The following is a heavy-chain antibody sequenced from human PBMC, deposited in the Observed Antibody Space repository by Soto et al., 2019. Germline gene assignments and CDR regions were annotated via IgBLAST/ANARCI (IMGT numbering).Heavy chain of an antibody. CDR3: ARDRITMFGVVTTPDALEI. Sequence: GASVKVSCKASGYTFTSYYMHWVRQAPGQGLEWMGIINPSGGSTSYAQKFQGRVTTTRDTSTSTVYMELSSLRSEDTAVYYCARDRITMFGVVTTPDALEIWGQGTMVTVSS. D-gene: IGHD3-3*01. CDR2: INPSGGST. J-gene: IGHJ3*02. CDR1: GYTFTSYY. V-gene: IGHV1-46*01.